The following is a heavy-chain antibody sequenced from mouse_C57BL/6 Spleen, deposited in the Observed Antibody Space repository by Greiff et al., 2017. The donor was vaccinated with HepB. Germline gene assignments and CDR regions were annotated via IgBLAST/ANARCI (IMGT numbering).Heavy chain of an antibody. CDR2: ILPGSGST. V-gene: IGHV1-9*01. D-gene: IGHD1-1*01. Sequence: QVQLQQSGDELMKPGASVKLSCKATGYTFTGYWIEWVKQRPGHGLEWIGEILPGSGSTNYHEKVKGKATFTADTSSNTAYMQLSILTTEDTAIYYCARSNYYGSSYDYWGQVTTLTVSS. J-gene: IGHJ2*01. CDR1: GYTFTGYW. CDR3: ARSNYYGSSYDY.